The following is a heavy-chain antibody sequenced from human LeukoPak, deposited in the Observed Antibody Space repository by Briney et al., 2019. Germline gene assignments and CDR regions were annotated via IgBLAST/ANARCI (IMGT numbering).Heavy chain of an antibody. CDR2: XXGSGGST. J-gene: IGHJ5*02. Sequence: AXXXTFSSYAMSWVRQXPGKGLXXXXXXXGSGGSTYYADSGKGRFTISRDNAKNRLYLQMNSLRAEDTAVYYCAKEGSIAAADNWFDPWGQGTLVTVSS. CDR1: XXTFSSYA. V-gene: IGHV3-23*01. D-gene: IGHD6-13*01. CDR3: AKEGSIAAADNWFDP.